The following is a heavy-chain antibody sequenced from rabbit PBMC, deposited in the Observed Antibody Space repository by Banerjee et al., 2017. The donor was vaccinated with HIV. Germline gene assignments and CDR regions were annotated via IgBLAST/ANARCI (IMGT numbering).Heavy chain of an antibody. D-gene: IGHD5-1*01. Sequence: QSLEESGGDLVQPGASLTLTCTASGFSFSSSYYMCWVRQAPGKGLEWIACIYAGSSGSTYYASWAKGRFTISKTSSTTVTLQMTSLTAADTATYFCARNFGLWGQGTLVTVS. CDR2: IYAGSSGST. CDR1: GFSFSSSYY. V-gene: IGHV1S40*01. CDR3: ARNFGL. J-gene: IGHJ4*01.